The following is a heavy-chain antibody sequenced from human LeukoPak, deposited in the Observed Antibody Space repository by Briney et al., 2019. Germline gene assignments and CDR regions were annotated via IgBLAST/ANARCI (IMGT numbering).Heavy chain of an antibody. Sequence: GGSLRLSYAASGFALSSHWMTWVRQVPGRGPEWVANVNRDGSETYYLDSVKGRFTISKDNAKNSLYLQMDSLRAEDTALYHCARNNGMDVWGQGTTVIVSS. CDR3: ARNNGMDV. CDR1: GFALSSHW. J-gene: IGHJ6*02. V-gene: IGHV3-7*03. CDR2: VNRDGSET.